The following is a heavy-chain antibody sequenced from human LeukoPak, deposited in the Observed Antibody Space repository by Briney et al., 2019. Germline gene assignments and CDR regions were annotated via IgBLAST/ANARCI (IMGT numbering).Heavy chain of an antibody. CDR1: EFTFSSYD. CDR3: ALGGYTYGYGS. V-gene: IGHV3-30*03. J-gene: IGHJ5*02. Sequence: GGSLRLSCGVSEFTFSSYDIHWVRQAPGKGLVWVAVISYDGSNKYYADSVKGRFTISRDNSKNTLYLQMNSLRVEDTAVYYCALGGYTYGYGSWGQGTLVTVSS. D-gene: IGHD5-18*01. CDR2: ISYDGSNK.